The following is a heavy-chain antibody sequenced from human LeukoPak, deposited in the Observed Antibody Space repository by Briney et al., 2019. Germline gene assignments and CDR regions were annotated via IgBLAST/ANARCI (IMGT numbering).Heavy chain of an antibody. Sequence: PGGSLRLSCAASGFTFSTYGMSWVRQAPGEGLEWVSGISAGGDTTYTADSVRGRFTISRDNSNNTLYLQMNTLTAEDTAVYYCAAISYSGTWPVGYWGQGALVTVTA. CDR3: AAISYSGTWPVGY. V-gene: IGHV3-23*01. D-gene: IGHD6-25*01. J-gene: IGHJ4*02. CDR2: ISAGGDTT. CDR1: GFTFSTYG.